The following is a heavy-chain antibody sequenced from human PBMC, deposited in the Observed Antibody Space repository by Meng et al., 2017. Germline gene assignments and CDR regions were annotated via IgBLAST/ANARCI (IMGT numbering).Heavy chain of an antibody. CDR3: ARDYGDYAWIAKRWFDP. J-gene: IGHJ5*02. CDR2: IIPIFGTA. Sequence: QVRLGQAGAEVKKPGSSVKVACKASGGTFSSYASSWVRQAPGQGLEWMGGIIPIFGTANYAQKFQGRVTITADESTSTAYMELSSLRSEDTAVYYCARDYGDYAWIAKRWFDPWGQGTLVTVSS. V-gene: IGHV1-69*01. D-gene: IGHD4-17*01. CDR1: GGTFSSYA.